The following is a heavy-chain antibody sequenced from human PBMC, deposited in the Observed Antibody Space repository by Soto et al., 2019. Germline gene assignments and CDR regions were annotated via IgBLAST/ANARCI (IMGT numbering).Heavy chain of an antibody. CDR1: GFTFSSYA. CDR3: ARDRYYYDSSGYTFDY. Sequence: QVQLVESGGGVVQPGRSLRLSCAASGFTFSSYAMHWVRQAPGKGLEWVAVISYDGSNNYYADSVKGRFTISRDNSKNTLYLQMNSLRAEDTAVYYCARDRYYYDSSGYTFDYWGQGTLVTVSS. CDR2: ISYDGSNN. D-gene: IGHD3-22*01. J-gene: IGHJ4*02. V-gene: IGHV3-30-3*01.